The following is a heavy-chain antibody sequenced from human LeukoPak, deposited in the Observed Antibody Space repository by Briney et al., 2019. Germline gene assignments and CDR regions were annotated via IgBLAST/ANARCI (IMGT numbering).Heavy chain of an antibody. J-gene: IGHJ4*02. V-gene: IGHV1-2*02. Sequence: ASVKVSCKSSGYTFTDYYIHWVRQAPGQGLQWMGWINPNSGGTNYAQKFQGRVTMTRDTSISTAYMELSRLRSDDTAVYYCAREGSGYDSKFDYWGQGTLVTVSS. CDR2: INPNSGGT. D-gene: IGHD5-12*01. CDR1: GYTFTDYY. CDR3: AREGSGYDSKFDY.